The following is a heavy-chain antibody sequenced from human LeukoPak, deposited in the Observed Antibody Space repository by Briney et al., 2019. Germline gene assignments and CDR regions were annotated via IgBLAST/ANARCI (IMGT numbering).Heavy chain of an antibody. CDR2: ISAYNGNT. CDR1: GYTFTSYG. V-gene: IGHV1-18*01. D-gene: IGHD6-13*01. Sequence: GASVKVSCKASGYTFTSYGISWVRQAPGQGLEWMGWISAYNGNTNYAQKLQGRVTMTTDTSTSTAYMELRSLRSDDTAVYYCARDSYSSSWYGWFDPWGQGTLVTVS. CDR3: ARDSYSSSWYGWFDP. J-gene: IGHJ5*02.